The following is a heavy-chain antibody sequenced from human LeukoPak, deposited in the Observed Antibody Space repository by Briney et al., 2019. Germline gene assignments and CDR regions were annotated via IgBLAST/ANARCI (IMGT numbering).Heavy chain of an antibody. Sequence: SQTLSLTCAISGDSVSSNSVAWNWIRQSPSRGLEWLGRTYYRSRWYTDYAESVKSRITIIPDTSKNQFSLQLNSVTPEDTAVYYCARIKQQLADYWGQGTLVTVSS. J-gene: IGHJ4*02. V-gene: IGHV6-1*01. CDR1: GDSVSSNSVA. D-gene: IGHD6-13*01. CDR2: TYYRSRWYT. CDR3: ARIKQQLADY.